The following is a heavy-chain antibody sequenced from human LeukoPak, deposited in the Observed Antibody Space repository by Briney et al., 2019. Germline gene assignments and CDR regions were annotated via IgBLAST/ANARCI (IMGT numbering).Heavy chain of an antibody. CDR2: ISAYNGNT. Sequence: GASVKVSCKASGYTFTSYGISWVRQAPGQGLEWMGWISAYNGNTNYAQKLQGRVTMTTDTSTSTAYMELRSLRSDDTAVYYCARGWFGKGYYDFWSGYAFVHWFDPWGQGTLVTVSS. V-gene: IGHV1-18*01. CDR1: GYTFTSYG. D-gene: IGHD3-3*01. J-gene: IGHJ5*02. CDR3: ARGWFGKGYYDFWSGYAFVHWFDP.